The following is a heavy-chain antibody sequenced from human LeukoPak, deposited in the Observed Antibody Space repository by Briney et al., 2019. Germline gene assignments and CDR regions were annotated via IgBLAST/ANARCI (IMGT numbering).Heavy chain of an antibody. V-gene: IGHV3-33*01. CDR2: IWCDGSNK. Sequence: PGGSLRLSCAASGFTSSSYGMHWVRQAPGKGLEWVAVIWCDGSNKYYADSVKGRFTISRDNSKNTLYLQMNSLRAEDTAVYYCARALITGEYFDYWGQGTLVTVSS. CDR3: ARALITGEYFDY. J-gene: IGHJ4*02. CDR1: GFTSSSYG.